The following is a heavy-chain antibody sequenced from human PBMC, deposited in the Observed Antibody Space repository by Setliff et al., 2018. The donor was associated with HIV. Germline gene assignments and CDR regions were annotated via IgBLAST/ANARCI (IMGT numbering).Heavy chain of an antibody. V-gene: IGHV1-18*01. CDR2: ISAYNGNT. CDR3: AGYALRYFDWLGSWFDP. Sequence: ASVKVSCKASGYTFTSYGISWVRRAPGQGLEWMGWISAYNGNTNYAQKLQGRVTMTTDTSTSTAYMELSLRSDDTAVYYCAGYALRYFDWLGSWFDPWGQGTLVTVSS. CDR1: GYTFTSYG. D-gene: IGHD3-9*01. J-gene: IGHJ5*02.